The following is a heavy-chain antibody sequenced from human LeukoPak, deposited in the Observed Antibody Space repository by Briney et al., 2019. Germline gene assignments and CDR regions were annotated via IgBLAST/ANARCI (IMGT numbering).Heavy chain of an antibody. CDR2: IYPGDSDT. CDR3: ARHGHSGYAYYYYGMDV. CDR1: GYSFTSYW. D-gene: IGHD5-12*01. J-gene: IGHJ6*02. V-gene: IGHV5-51*01. Sequence: GESLKISCKGSGYSFTSYWIGWVRQMPGKGLEWMGIIYPGDSDTRYSPSFQGQVTISADKSISTAYLQWSSLKASDTAMYYCARHGHSGYAYYYYGMDVRGQGTTVTVSS.